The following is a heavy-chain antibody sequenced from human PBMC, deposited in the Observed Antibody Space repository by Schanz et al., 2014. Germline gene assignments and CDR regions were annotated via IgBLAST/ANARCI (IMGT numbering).Heavy chain of an antibody. CDR2: IHYSGNS. CDR3: ARSEPLPTDDNTAYFLDY. Sequence: QVQLPESGPGLVKPSDTLSLTCTVSGGSISRHYWSWIRQPPGKGLEWIGYIHYSGNSNYNPSLKSRVTISLDTSKSQFSLKLTSVTAADTAVYYCARSEPLPTDDNTAYFLDYWGQGTLVTVSS. V-gene: IGHV4-59*07. CDR1: GGSISRHY. J-gene: IGHJ4*02. D-gene: IGHD3-22*01.